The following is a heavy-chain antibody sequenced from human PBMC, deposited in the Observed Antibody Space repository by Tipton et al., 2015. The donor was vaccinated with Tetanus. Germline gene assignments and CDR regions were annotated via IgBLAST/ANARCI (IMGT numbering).Heavy chain of an antibody. CDR3: ARDHGITWGGMGYYYGMDV. Sequence: TLSLTCTVSGDSLSNGDYYWSWIRQPPGKGLESIGYIYYSGSTYYNPSLESRVTISVDTSKSQFSLRLSSVTAADTAVYYCARDHGITWGGMGYYYGMDVWGQGTTVIVSS. V-gene: IGHV4-30-4*01. CDR1: GDSLSNGDYY. D-gene: IGHD3-16*01. CDR2: IYYSGST. J-gene: IGHJ6*02.